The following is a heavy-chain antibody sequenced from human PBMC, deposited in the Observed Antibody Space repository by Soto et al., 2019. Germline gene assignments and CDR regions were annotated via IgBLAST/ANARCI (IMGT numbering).Heavy chain of an antibody. CDR1: GGPVGRGSYY. J-gene: IGHJ6*02. Sequence: PSETLXLTCTVSGGPVGRGSYYWSWIRQPPGKGLEWIGYIYYSGSTNYNPSLKSRVTISVDTSKNQFSLKLSSVTAADTAVYYCARHAQYYDILNGYRGYDYGMXVWGQGSTVXVSS. V-gene: IGHV4-61*01. D-gene: IGHD3-9*01. CDR3: ARHAQYYDILNGYRGYDYGMXV. CDR2: IYYSGST.